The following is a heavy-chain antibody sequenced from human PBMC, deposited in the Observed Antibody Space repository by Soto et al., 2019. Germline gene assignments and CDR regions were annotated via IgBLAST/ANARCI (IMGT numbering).Heavy chain of an antibody. CDR2: INHSGST. V-gene: IGHV4-34*01. Sequence: SETLSLTCAVYGGSFSGYYWSWIRQPPGKGLEWIGEINHSGSTNYNPSLKSRVTISRDTSKSQFSLKLTSVTAADTAVYYCASYGGNSAYSFDYWGQGTLVTVSS. CDR1: GGSFSGYY. CDR3: ASYGGNSAYSFDY. J-gene: IGHJ4*02. D-gene: IGHD4-17*01.